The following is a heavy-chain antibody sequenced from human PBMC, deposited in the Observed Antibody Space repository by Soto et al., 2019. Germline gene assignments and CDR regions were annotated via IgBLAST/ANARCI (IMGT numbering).Heavy chain of an antibody. Sequence: PGGSLRLSCAASGFTFSSYSMNWVRQAPGKGLEWVSSISSSSGYIYYADSVKGRFTISRDNAKNSLYLQMNSLRAEDTAVYYCARGGYDFWSGYPRYYMDVWGKGTTVTVSS. J-gene: IGHJ6*03. CDR3: ARGGYDFWSGYPRYYMDV. CDR2: ISSSSGYI. CDR1: GFTFSSYS. V-gene: IGHV3-21*01. D-gene: IGHD3-3*01.